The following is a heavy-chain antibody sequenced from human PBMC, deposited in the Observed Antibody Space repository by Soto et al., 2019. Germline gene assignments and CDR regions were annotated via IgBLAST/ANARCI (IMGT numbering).Heavy chain of an antibody. J-gene: IGHJ4*02. CDR1: SVSISSSSYY. Sequence: PSETLSLTCTVSSVSISSSSYYWGWIRQPPGKGLEWIGTIYYSGITYYNPSLRSRVTISVDTSKNQFSLKLTSVTAADTAVYYCARHGSNWGQGTLVTVSS. CDR3: ARHGSN. V-gene: IGHV4-39*01. CDR2: IYYSGIT.